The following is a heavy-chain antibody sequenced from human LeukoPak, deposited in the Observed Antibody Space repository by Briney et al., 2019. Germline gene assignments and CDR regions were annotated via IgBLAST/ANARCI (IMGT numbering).Heavy chain of an antibody. Sequence: SETLSLTCTVSGGSISSSSYYWGWIRQPPGKGLEWIGSIYYSGSTYYNPSLKSRVTISVDTSKNQFSLKLSSVTAADTAVYYCARSGWLRIVVVPAAVGGGWFDPWGQGTLVTVSS. V-gene: IGHV4-39*07. D-gene: IGHD2-2*01. J-gene: IGHJ5*02. CDR2: IYYSGST. CDR1: GGSISSSSYY. CDR3: ARSGWLRIVVVPAAVGGGWFDP.